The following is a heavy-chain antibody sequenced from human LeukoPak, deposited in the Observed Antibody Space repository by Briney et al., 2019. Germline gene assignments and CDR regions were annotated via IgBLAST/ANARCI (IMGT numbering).Heavy chain of an antibody. D-gene: IGHD1-26*01. V-gene: IGHV3-21*01. CDR2: ISSSSSYI. Sequence: GGSLRLSCAASGFTFSTYTMSWVRQAPGKGLEWVSSISSSSSYIYYADSVKGRFTISRDNAQNSLYLQMNSLRAEDTAVYYCARGGSGSFLFDYWGQGTLVTVSS. CDR3: ARGGSGSFLFDY. J-gene: IGHJ4*02. CDR1: GFTFSTYT.